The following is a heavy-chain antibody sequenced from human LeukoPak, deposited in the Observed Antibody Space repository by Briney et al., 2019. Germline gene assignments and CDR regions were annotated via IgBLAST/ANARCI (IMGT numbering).Heavy chain of an antibody. D-gene: IGHD3-10*01. CDR3: ASLLMVRGLIGYFDP. V-gene: IGHV4-39*01. CDR2: IYYTGNT. Sequence: SETLSLTCSVSGGSISSGSYYWGWIRQPPGKGLEWIGSIYYTGNTYYNPSLKSRVTMSVDPSKNQFSLRLTFVTAADTAVYHCASLLMVRGLIGYFDPWGQGTLVTVSS. J-gene: IGHJ5*02. CDR1: GGSISSGSYY.